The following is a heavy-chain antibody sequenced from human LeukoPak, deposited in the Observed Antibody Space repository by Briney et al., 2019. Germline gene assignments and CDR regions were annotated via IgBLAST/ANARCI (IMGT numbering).Heavy chain of an antibody. D-gene: IGHD5-18*01. J-gene: IGHJ4*02. CDR1: EFTFSTYS. Sequence: PGGSLRLSCAASEFTFSTYSMNWVRQAPGKGLEWVSSISSGSTYIYYADSVKGRFTISRDNAKNSLYLQMNSLRAEDTAVYYCASGYSYGFDYWGQGTLVTVSS. CDR2: ISSGSTYI. CDR3: ASGYSYGFDY. V-gene: IGHV3-21*01.